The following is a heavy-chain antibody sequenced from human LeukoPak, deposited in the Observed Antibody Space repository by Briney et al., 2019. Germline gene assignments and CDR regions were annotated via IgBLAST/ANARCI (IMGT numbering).Heavy chain of an antibody. V-gene: IGHV4-4*07. J-gene: IGHJ6*02. CDR2: IYTSGST. CDR1: GGSISSYY. D-gene: IGHD2-15*01. Sequence: SETLSLTCTVSGGSISSYYWSWIRQPAGKGLEWIGRIYTSGSTNYNPSLKSRVTMSVDTPKNQFSLKLSSVTAADTAVYYCARDLVVVVAPVYYYYGMDVWGQGTTVTVSS. CDR3: ARDLVVVVAPVYYYYGMDV.